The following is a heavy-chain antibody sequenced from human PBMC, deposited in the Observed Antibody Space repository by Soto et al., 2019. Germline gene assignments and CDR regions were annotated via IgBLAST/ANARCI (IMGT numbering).Heavy chain of an antibody. V-gene: IGHV1-18*04. Sequence: QVQLVQSGAEVKKPGASVKVSCKASGYTFTSYGISWVRQAPGQGLEWMGWISAYNGNTNYAQKPQDRVTMPPDTSTSTAYMELRSLRSDATAVYYCARDRSITMVRGNLCFQPWGQGSLVTVSS. CDR1: GYTFTSYG. CDR2: ISAYNGNT. D-gene: IGHD3-10*01. J-gene: IGHJ1*01. CDR3: ARDRSITMVRGNLCFQP.